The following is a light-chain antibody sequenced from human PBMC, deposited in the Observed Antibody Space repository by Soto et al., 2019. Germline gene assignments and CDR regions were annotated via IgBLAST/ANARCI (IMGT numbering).Light chain of an antibody. V-gene: IGKV1-39*01. CDR2: AAS. Sequence: DIQMPQSPSSLSASVGDRVTITCRASQSISSYLNWYQQKPGKAPKLLIYAASSLQSGVPSRFSGSGSGTDFTLTISSLQPEDFATYYCQQSYSTPPNFGPGTKVDIK. CDR3: QQSYSTPPN. CDR1: QSISSY. J-gene: IGKJ3*01.